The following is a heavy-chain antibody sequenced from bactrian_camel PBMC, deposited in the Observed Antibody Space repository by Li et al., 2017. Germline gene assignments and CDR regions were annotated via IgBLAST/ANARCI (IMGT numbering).Heavy chain of an antibody. D-gene: IGHD5*01. J-gene: IGHJ6*01. Sequence: VQLVESGGGSVQAGGSLRLSCAASGYIKSPDFTGWFRQAPGKEREGVAVINDGGDSTQYADSVKGRFTISRDNAKNTVYLQMNNLKPEDTAMYYCAAGAPGESCWYLTFGPYGKSGFWGQGTQVTVS. CDR3: AAGAPGESCWYLTFGPYGKSGF. CDR2: INDGGDST. CDR1: GYIKSPDF. V-gene: IGHV3S40*01.